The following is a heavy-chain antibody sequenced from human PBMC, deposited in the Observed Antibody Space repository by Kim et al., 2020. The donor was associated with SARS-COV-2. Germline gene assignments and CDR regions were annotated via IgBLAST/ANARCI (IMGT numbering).Heavy chain of an antibody. Sequence: SVKVSCKASGGTFSSYAISWVRQAPGQGLEWMGGIIPIFGTANYAQKFQGRATIAADESTSTAYMERSSLRSEDTAGYYCARMVLRYFDWPWIQLRSGYFDYWGQGTLVTVSS. CDR3: ARMVLRYFDWPWIQLRSGYFDY. CDR1: GGTFSSYA. CDR2: IIPIFGTA. V-gene: IGHV1-69*13. D-gene: IGHD3-9*01. J-gene: IGHJ4*02.